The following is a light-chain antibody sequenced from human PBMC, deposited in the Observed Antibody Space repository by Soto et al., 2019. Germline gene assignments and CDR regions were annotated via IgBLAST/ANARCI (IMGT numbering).Light chain of an antibody. V-gene: IGKV1-39*01. CDR1: QRFSDY. CDR3: QQFYSSPTS. CDR2: TVS. Sequence: DIQMTQSPSSLSASVGDRVTITCRSSQRFSDYLNWYQQRPGEAPKLLIHTVSTLQSGVPSRFSGSGSGTEFNLTISSLQPEDVAIYYCQQFYSSPTSFGGGTKVEI. J-gene: IGKJ4*01.